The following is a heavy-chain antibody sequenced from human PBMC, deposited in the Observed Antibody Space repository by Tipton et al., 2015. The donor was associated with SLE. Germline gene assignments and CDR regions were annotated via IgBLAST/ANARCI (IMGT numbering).Heavy chain of an antibody. CDR2: IYYSGST. Sequence: LRLSCTVSGGSISSSSYYWGWIRQPPGKGLEWIGSIYYSGSTYYNPSLKSRVTISVDTSKNQFSLKLSSVTAADTAVYYCARDIVVVPAAGPSFDYWGQETLVTVSS. J-gene: IGHJ4*02. V-gene: IGHV4-39*07. CDR1: GGSISSSSYY. CDR3: ARDIVVVPAAGPSFDY. D-gene: IGHD2-2*01.